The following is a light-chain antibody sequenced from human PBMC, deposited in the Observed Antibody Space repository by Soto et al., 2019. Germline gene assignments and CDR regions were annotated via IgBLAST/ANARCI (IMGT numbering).Light chain of an antibody. V-gene: IGKV3-15*01. CDR2: GAS. J-gene: IGKJ1*01. Sequence: EIVMTQSPATLSVSPGERATLSCTASPSVSNNLAWYRPKPGQAPRLLIYGASTRATGIPARFSGSGSGTEFTLTISSLQSEDFAVYYCQQYNNWPRTFGQGTKVEIK. CDR1: PSVSNN. CDR3: QQYNNWPRT.